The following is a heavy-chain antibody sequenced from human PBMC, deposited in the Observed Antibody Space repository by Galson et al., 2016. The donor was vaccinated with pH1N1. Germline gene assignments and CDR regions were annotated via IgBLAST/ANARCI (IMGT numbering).Heavy chain of an antibody. V-gene: IGHV3-33*01. CDR1: GFAFSSYG. D-gene: IGHD3-3*01. Sequence: SLRLSCAASGFAFSSYGMHWVRQAPGKGLEWVAVIWFDGSYEFYADSVKGRFTISRDNSKNTLHLRMNSLRAEDTAVYYCARGDLEWLSHFDYWGQGTLVTVSS. CDR3: ARGDLEWLSHFDY. CDR2: IWFDGSYE. J-gene: IGHJ4*02.